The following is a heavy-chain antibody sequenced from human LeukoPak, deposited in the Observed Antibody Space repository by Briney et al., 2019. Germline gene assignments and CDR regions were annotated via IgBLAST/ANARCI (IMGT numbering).Heavy chain of an antibody. CDR2: IYYTGST. Sequence: SETLSLTCTVSGGSINSFYWNWIRQPPGKGLEWIGDIYYTGSTNYNPSLKSRVTISVDTSKNQFSLKLSSVTAADTAVYYCTRAVSHSSDWSFYNYWGQGTLVTVSS. CDR1: GGSINSFY. V-gene: IGHV4-59*01. CDR3: TRAVSHSSDWSFYNY. J-gene: IGHJ4*02. D-gene: IGHD6-19*01.